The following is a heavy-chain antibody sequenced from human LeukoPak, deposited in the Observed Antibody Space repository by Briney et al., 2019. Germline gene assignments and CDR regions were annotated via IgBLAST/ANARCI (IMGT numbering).Heavy chain of an antibody. D-gene: IGHD5-12*01. CDR3: ARGRYSGYDWDY. V-gene: IGHV3-72*01. Sequence: GGSLRLSCAASGFTFSDHYMDWVRQAAGKGLEWVGRTRNKAYSYTTEYAASVKGRFTISRDDSKNSLYLQMNSLKTEDTAVYYCARGRYSGYDWDYWGQGTLVTVSS. J-gene: IGHJ4*02. CDR1: GFTFSDHY. CDR2: TRNKAYSYTT.